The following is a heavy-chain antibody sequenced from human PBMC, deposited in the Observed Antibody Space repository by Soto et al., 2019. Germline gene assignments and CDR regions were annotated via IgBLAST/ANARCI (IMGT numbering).Heavy chain of an antibody. CDR1: GFTFSNFG. Sequence: GGSLRLSCVASGFTFSNFGMHWVRQAPGKGLEWVAVIWHDGKNKYYADSAEGRFTVSRDNSKNTLYLQMDSLTAEDTAVYYCARESSSYNWFDPWGQGTLVTVSS. CDR3: ARESSSYNWFDP. V-gene: IGHV3-33*01. D-gene: IGHD6-13*01. CDR2: IWHDGKNK. J-gene: IGHJ5*02.